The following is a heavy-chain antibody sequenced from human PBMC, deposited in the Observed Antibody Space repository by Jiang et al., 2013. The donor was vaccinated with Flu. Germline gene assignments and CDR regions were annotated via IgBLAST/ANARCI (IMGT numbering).Heavy chain of an antibody. CDR2: INPNSGGT. CDR3: ARVSQRWEPNLGY. D-gene: IGHD1-26*01. CDR1: GYTFTGYY. Sequence: SGAKVKKPGASVKVSCKASGYTFTGYYMHWVRQAPGQGLEWMGRINPNSGGTNYAQKFQGRVTMTRDTSISTAYMELSRLRSDDTAVYYCARVSQRWEPNLGYWGQGTLVTVSS. J-gene: IGHJ4*02. V-gene: IGHV1-2*06.